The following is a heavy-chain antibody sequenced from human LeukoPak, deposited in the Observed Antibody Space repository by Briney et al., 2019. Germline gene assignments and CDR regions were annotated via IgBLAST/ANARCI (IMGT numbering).Heavy chain of an antibody. D-gene: IGHD2-15*01. V-gene: IGHV1-18*01. CDR2: ISPNNGNT. CDR1: GYTFTSNG. CDR3: ARAVRGDCHTGTCYSWFDP. Sequence: GASVKVSCKASGYTFTSNGITWLRQAPGQGPEWMGWISPNNGNTNYAQTFQGRVSMTTDTSPSTAYMDRTRLRSDDTAVYYCARAVRGDCHTGTCYSWFDPWGQGTLVTVSS. J-gene: IGHJ5*02.